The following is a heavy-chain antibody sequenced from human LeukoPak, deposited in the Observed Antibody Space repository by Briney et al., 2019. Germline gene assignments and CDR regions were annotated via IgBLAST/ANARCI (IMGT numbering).Heavy chain of an antibody. Sequence: PGGSLRLSCAASGFTFSSYAMSWVRQAPGEGLEWVSAISGSGGTTYYADSVKGRFTISRDNSKNTLYLQMNSLRAEDTAVYYCAGKYYDYVWGSYRDSYCDYWGQGTLVTVSS. CDR2: ISGSGGTT. CDR1: GFTFSSYA. D-gene: IGHD3-16*02. J-gene: IGHJ4*02. V-gene: IGHV3-23*01. CDR3: AGKYYDYVWGSYRDSYCDY.